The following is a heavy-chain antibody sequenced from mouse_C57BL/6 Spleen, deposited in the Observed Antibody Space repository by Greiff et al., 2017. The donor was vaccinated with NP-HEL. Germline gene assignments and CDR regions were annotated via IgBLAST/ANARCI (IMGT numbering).Heavy chain of an antibody. J-gene: IGHJ1*03. CDR1: GYSITSGYY. CDR2: IRYDGST. V-gene: IGHV3-6*01. Sequence: EVQLQESGPGLVKPSPSLSLSCSVTGYSITSGYYWNWIRQFPGNKLEWMGYIRYDGSTNYNPTLKNRISLTLDTSKNQCFLKLNSVTTEDTATYYGAGYYGSSYGGYFDVWGTGTTVTVSS. CDR3: AGYYGSSYGGYFDV. D-gene: IGHD1-1*01.